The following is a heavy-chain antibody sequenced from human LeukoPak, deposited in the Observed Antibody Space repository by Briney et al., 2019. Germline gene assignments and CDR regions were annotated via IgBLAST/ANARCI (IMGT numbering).Heavy chain of an antibody. Sequence: SETLSLICTVAGGYGRSDCWTWIPQPPGQGLEWIGYISYSGSTSNKRSLRRRVTISVDPQKSQLSLKPSSEPAADTPVHFLARRTRSCIYTYGDAYYCYSLDVWGKGTTVIAS. CDR1: GGYGRSDC. V-gene: IGHV4-59*02. CDR3: ARRTRSCIYTYGDAYYCYSLDV. J-gene: IGHJ6*03. D-gene: IGHD5-18*01. CDR2: ISYSGST.